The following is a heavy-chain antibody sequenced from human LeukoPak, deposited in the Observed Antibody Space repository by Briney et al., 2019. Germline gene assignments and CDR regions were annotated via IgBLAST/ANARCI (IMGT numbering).Heavy chain of an antibody. D-gene: IGHD6-19*01. V-gene: IGHV3-23*01. J-gene: IGHJ4*02. CDR1: GFTFSSYA. CDR3: AKLPVAGLYFDY. CDR2: ISGSGGRT. Sequence: GGSLRLSCAASGFTFSSYAMTWVRQAPGKGLEWISAISGSGGRTYYVDSVKGRFTISRDNSKNTLYLQMNSLRVEDTAAYYCAKLPVAGLYFDYWGLGTLVTVSS.